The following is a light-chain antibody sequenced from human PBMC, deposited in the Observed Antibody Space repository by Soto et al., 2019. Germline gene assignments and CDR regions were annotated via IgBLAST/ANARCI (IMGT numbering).Light chain of an antibody. V-gene: IGLV1-47*01. Sequence: QSVLTQPPSTSGTPGQTVTISCSGGSSNIGSNYVCWFQQLPGTAPKFLIYRDNQRPSGIPDRFSASKSGTSASLAISGLRSEDEGEYYCAAWNDSLSGRIFGGGTKLTVL. CDR2: RDN. CDR1: SSNIGSNY. CDR3: AAWNDSLSGRI. J-gene: IGLJ2*01.